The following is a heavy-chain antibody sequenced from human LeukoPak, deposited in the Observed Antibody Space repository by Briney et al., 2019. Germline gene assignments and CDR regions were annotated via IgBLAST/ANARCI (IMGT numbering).Heavy chain of an antibody. CDR2: ISAYNGNT. CDR1: GGTFSSYA. D-gene: IGHD3-22*01. J-gene: IGHJ1*01. V-gene: IGHV1-18*01. CDR3: ARVGYDEPFQH. Sequence: ASVKVSCKASGGTFSSYAISWVRQAPGQGLEWMGWISAYNGNTNYAQKLQGRVTMTTDTSTSTAYMELRSLRSDDTAVYYCARVGYDEPFQHWGQGTLVTVSS.